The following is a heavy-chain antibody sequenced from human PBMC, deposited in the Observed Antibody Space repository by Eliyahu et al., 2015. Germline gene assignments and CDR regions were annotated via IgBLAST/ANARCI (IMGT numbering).Heavy chain of an antibody. D-gene: IGHD3-9*01. CDR2: ISSSSSTI. Sequence: EVQLVESGGGLVQPGGSLRLSCAASGFTFSSYSMNWVRQAPGKGLEWVSYISSSSSTIYYADSVKGRFTISRDNAKNSLYLQMNSLRDEDTAVYYCARDGYDILTGYSDFDYWGQGTLVTVSS. J-gene: IGHJ4*02. CDR1: GFTFSSYS. V-gene: IGHV3-48*02. CDR3: ARDGYDILTGYSDFDY.